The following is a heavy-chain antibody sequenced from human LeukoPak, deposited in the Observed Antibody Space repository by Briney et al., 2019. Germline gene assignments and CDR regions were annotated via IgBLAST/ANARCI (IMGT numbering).Heavy chain of an antibody. Sequence: GGSLRLSCAASGFTFSSYWMSWVRQAPGKGLEWVANIKQDGSEKYYVDSVEGRFTISRNNAKNSLYLQMNSLRAEDTAVYYCARLLWFGESFDYWGQGTLVTVSS. CDR3: ARLLWFGESFDY. V-gene: IGHV3-7*05. J-gene: IGHJ4*02. CDR2: IKQDGSEK. CDR1: GFTFSSYW. D-gene: IGHD3-10*01.